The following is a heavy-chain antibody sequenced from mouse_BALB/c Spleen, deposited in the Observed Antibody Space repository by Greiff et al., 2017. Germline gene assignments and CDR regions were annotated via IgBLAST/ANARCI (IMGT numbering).Heavy chain of an antibody. CDR3: ARERGLGDAMDY. Sequence: EVHLVESGGGLVKPGGSLKLSCAASGFTFSSYAMSWVRQSPEKRLEWVAEISSGGSYTYYPDTVTGRFTISRDNAKNTLYLEMSSLRSEDTAMYYCARERGLGDAMDYWGQGTSVTVSS. V-gene: IGHV5-9-4*01. CDR1: GFTFSSYA. CDR2: ISSGGSYT. J-gene: IGHJ4*01. D-gene: IGHD4-1*01.